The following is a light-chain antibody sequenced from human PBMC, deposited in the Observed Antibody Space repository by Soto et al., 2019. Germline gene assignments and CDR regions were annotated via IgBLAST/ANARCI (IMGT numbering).Light chain of an antibody. CDR3: QEYKSYST. CDR2: KAS. J-gene: IGKJ2*01. Sequence: DIQMTQSPSTLSASVGDRVTITCRASQSISSWLAWYQQKPGKAPKLLIYKASSLESGVPLRFSGSGSGTEFTLIISSLQPDDFATYYCQEYKSYSTFGQGTKLEIK. CDR1: QSISSW. V-gene: IGKV1-5*03.